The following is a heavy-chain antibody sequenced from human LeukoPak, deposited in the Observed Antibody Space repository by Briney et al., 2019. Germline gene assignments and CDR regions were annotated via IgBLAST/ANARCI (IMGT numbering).Heavy chain of an antibody. J-gene: IGHJ5*02. Sequence: SETLSLTCTVSGGSISSSSYYWGWIRQPPGKGLEWIGSIYYSGSTYYNPSLKSRVTISVDASKNQSSLKLSSVTAADTAVYYCAGDSSGYLPQPAGWFDPWGQGTLVTVSS. CDR2: IYYSGST. D-gene: IGHD3-22*01. CDR3: AGDSSGYLPQPAGWFDP. V-gene: IGHV4-39*02. CDR1: GGSISSSSYY.